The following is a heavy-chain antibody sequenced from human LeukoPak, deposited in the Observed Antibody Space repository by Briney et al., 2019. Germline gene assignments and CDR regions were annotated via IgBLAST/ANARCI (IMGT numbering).Heavy chain of an antibody. CDR2: MNPNSGNT. D-gene: IGHD2-8*01. Sequence: GASVKVSCKASGYTFTSYDINWVRQAPGQGLEWMGWMNPNSGNTGYAQKFQGRVTMTRNTSISTAYMELSSLRSEDTAVCYCARGRTRVYNWFDPWGQGTLVTVSS. CDR3: ARGRTRVYNWFDP. CDR1: GYTFTSYD. J-gene: IGHJ5*02. V-gene: IGHV1-8*01.